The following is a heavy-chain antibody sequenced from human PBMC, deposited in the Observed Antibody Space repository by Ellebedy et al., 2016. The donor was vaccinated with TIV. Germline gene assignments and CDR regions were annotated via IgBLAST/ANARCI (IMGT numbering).Heavy chain of an antibody. V-gene: IGHV3-30-3*01. J-gene: IGHJ4*02. D-gene: IGHD3-10*01. CDR3: AREFVWFDDIRDRKHGMDV. Sequence: GGSLRLSCAASGYPFSTYGLHWVRQAPGKGLEWVSLLSFDGTNQYYTDSVKGRFTISRDTSENTLYLHMSSLRPDDTAVYYCAREFVWFDDIRDRKHGMDVWGQGTLVTVSS. CDR1: GYPFSTYG. CDR2: LSFDGTNQ.